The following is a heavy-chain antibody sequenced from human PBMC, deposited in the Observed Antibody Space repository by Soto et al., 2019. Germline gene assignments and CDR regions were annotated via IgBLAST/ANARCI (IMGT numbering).Heavy chain of an antibody. CDR3: AKDLRASGARVVVITGPDYYYYYGMDV. CDR2: ISGSGGST. V-gene: IGHV3-23*01. CDR1: GFTFSSYA. J-gene: IGHJ6*02. D-gene: IGHD3-22*01. Sequence: PGGSLRLSCAASGFTFSSYAMSWVRQAPGKGLEWVSAISGSGGSTYYADSVKGRFTISRDNSKNTLYLQMNSLRAEDTAVYYCAKDLRASGARVVVITGPDYYYYYGMDVWGQGTTVTVSS.